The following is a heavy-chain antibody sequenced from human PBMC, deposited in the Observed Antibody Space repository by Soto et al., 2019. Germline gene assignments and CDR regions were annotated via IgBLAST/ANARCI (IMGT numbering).Heavy chain of an antibody. Sequence: DVQLLESGGGLVQPGGSLRLSCLVSGFRFESHAMNWVRQAPGRGLEWVSRITASGGLTDYADSVKGRFTVSRDNYKNTLYLQINSLRVDDTAIYDCARDSGTYRFDAFDVWGQGTMVTVSS. CDR3: ARDSGTYRFDAFDV. J-gene: IGHJ3*01. V-gene: IGHV3-23*01. CDR1: GFRFESHA. D-gene: IGHD1-26*01. CDR2: ITASGGLT.